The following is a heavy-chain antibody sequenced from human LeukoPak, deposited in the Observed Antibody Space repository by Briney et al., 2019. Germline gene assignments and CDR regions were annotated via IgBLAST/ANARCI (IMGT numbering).Heavy chain of an antibody. J-gene: IGHJ4*02. D-gene: IGHD3-3*01. CDR1: GFNFNTYW. CDR3: ASIWSGSLDY. V-gene: IGHV3-7*01. Sequence: GGSLRLSCVVSGFNFNTYWMSWVRQAPGKGLERVANIKEDGTVKYYLDSVRGRFTISRDNAKSSLYLQMNSLRAEDTAVYYCASIWSGSLDYWGQGTLVTVSS. CDR2: IKEDGTVK.